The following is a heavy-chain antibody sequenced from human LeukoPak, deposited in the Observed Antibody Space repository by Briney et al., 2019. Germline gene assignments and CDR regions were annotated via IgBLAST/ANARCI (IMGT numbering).Heavy chain of an antibody. CDR2: IYSGGST. CDR1: GFTVSSNY. CDR3: ARPRTLGELGY. J-gene: IGHJ4*02. D-gene: IGHD3-10*01. Sequence: PGGSLRLSCAASGFTVSSNYMSGVRQATGEGREGVSVIYSGGSTYYGGSVKGRVTISRDNSKNTLYLQMNSLRAEDPAVYYCARPRTLGELGYWGQGTLVTVSS. V-gene: IGHV3-53*01.